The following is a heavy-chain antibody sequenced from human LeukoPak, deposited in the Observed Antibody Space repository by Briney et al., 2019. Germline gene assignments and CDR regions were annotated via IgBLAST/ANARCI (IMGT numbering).Heavy chain of an antibody. Sequence: GGCLRLSCEASGFTIRGHWMSWVRQDPGKRPEWVANIKQDGTEKYYLDSVKGRFAISRDNAQNSLYLQMNSLRAEDTAVYYCARDKVVGATYFDYWGRGILVTVSS. CDR2: IKQDGTEK. J-gene: IGHJ4*02. D-gene: IGHD1-26*01. V-gene: IGHV3-7*01. CDR1: GFTIRGHW. CDR3: ARDKVVGATYFDY.